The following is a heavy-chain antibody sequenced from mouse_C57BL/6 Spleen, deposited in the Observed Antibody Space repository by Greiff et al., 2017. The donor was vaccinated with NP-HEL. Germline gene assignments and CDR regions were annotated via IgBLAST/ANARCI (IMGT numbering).Heavy chain of an antibody. CDR2: IYPGSGNT. D-gene: IGHD1-1*01. J-gene: IGHJ1*03. CDR3: ARDELRWYFDV. V-gene: IGHV1-66*01. Sequence: QVQLQQSGPELVKPGASVKISCKASGYSFTSYYIHWVKQRPGQGLEWIGWIYPGSGNTKYNEKFKGKATLTADTSSSTAYMQLSSLTSEDSAVYYCARDELRWYFDVWGTGTTVTVSS. CDR1: GYSFTSYY.